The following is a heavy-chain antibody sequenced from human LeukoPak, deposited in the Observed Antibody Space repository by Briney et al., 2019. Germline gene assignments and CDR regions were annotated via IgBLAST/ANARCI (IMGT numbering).Heavy chain of an antibody. CDR1: GFTFSSYG. D-gene: IGHD6-19*01. J-gene: IGHJ4*02. Sequence: GGSLRLSCAASGFTFSSYGMHWVRQAPGKGLEWVAFIRYDGSNKYYADSVKGRFTISRDNSKNTLYLQMNGLRVEDTAVYYCAKPSSGWYTNFDYWGQGTLVTVSS. V-gene: IGHV3-30*02. CDR3: AKPSSGWYTNFDY. CDR2: IRYDGSNK.